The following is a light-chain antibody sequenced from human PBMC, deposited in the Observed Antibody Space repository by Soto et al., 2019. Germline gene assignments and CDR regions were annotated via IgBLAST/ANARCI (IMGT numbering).Light chain of an antibody. V-gene: IGKV3-11*01. Sequence: EIVSTQSPARGSFSPGERAALSFVPTQSGRRYLAWYQQKPGQAPRLLISDPSTRATGTPARFSGRGSGTDSTPTTSSLEPADFAVSYCQQRSTRPLTFGQGTNVDI. J-gene: IGKJ1*01. CDR2: DPS. CDR3: QQRSTRPLT. CDR1: QSGRRY.